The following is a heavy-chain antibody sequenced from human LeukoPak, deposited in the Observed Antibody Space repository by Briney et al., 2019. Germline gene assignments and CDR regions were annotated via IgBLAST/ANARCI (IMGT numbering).Heavy chain of an antibody. Sequence: WIGYIYYSGSTYYNPSLKSRVTISVDTSKNQFSLKLSSVTAADTAVYYCARDGGRQQLGHWGQGTLVTVSS. CDR2: IYYSGST. D-gene: IGHD6-13*01. J-gene: IGHJ1*01. CDR3: ARDGGRQQLGH. V-gene: IGHV4-31*02.